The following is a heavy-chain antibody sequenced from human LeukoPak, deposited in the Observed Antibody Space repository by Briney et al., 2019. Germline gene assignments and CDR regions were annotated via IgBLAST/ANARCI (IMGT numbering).Heavy chain of an antibody. V-gene: IGHV3-53*01. CDR2: IYTAGST. D-gene: IGHD6-25*01. CDR1: GFTVSGNY. Sequence: GGSLRLSCAASGFTVSGNYKSWVRQAPGKGLEWVSVIYTAGSTYNADSVKGRFTISRDKSKNTLYLQMNTLRAEDTAVYFCAGGNTWPGLSYWGQGTLLTVSS. J-gene: IGHJ4*02. CDR3: AGGNTWPGLSY.